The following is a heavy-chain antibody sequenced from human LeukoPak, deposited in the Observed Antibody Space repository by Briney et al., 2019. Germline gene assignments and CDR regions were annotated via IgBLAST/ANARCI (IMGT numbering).Heavy chain of an antibody. CDR1: GFTFNTYA. J-gene: IGHJ6*02. CDR2: ISIDGKTQ. CDR3: AREEYGFGLGALDV. V-gene: IGHV3-30*04. Sequence: PGRSLRLSCIASGFTFNTYAMQWVRQAPGKGLEWVAVISIDGKTQYYADSVKGRFTISRDDSKNTLYLEMDSLRDEDTALFYCAREEYGFGLGALDVWGQGTTVTVS. D-gene: IGHD3-10*01.